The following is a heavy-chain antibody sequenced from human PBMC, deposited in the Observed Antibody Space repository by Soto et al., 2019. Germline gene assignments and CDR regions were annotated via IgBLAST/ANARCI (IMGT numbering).Heavy chain of an antibody. CDR2: IILMLGKT. V-gene: IGHV1-69*02. CDR3: ARSFGVAAAGPFDY. Sequence: SVKVSCKASGGTFSSYTFSWVRQAPGQGLEWIGWIILMLGKTNYAQKFQERVTITRDKSTSTAYMELSSLRSEDTAVYYCARSFGVAAAGPFDYWGQGTLVTVSS. D-gene: IGHD6-13*01. J-gene: IGHJ4*02. CDR1: GGTFSSYT.